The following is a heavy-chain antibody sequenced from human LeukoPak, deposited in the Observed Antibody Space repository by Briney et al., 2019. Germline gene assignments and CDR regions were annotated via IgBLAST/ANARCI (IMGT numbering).Heavy chain of an antibody. Sequence: SVKVSCKASGGTFSSYAISWVRQAPGQGLEWMGRIIPILGIANYAQKFQGRVTITANKSTSTAYMELSSLRSEDTAVYYCASTAAGNSIDPWGQGTLVTVSS. CDR2: IIPILGIA. CDR3: ASTAAGNSIDP. D-gene: IGHD6-13*01. J-gene: IGHJ5*02. V-gene: IGHV1-69*04. CDR1: GGTFSSYA.